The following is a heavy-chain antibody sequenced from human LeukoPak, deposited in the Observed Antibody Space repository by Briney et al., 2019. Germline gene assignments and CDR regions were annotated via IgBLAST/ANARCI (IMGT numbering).Heavy chain of an antibody. J-gene: IGHJ6*03. CDR3: AKGGNIRVLDYYYYMDV. CDR2: IVGSGVTT. Sequence: GGSLRLSCVASGFTFSNYGMNWVRQAPGKGLEWVSGIVGSGVTTYYADSVKGRFTISRDNSKNTLYLQMNSLGAEDTAVYYCAKGGNIRVLDYYYYMDVWGKGTTVTVSS. D-gene: IGHD2/OR15-2a*01. V-gene: IGHV3-23*01. CDR1: GFTFSNYG.